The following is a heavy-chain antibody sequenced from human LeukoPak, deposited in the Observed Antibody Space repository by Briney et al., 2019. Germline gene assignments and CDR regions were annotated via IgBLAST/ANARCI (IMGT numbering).Heavy chain of an antibody. D-gene: IGHD1-1*01. Sequence: GESLKISCKGSGYIFSNHWIGWVRQMPGKGLEWMGIIYPGDSDTRYSLSFQGQITISADKSISTAYLQWKSLKASDTAMYYCAKEAMTGTGIGLDYWGQGTLVTVSS. CDR2: IYPGDSDT. V-gene: IGHV5-51*01. CDR3: AKEAMTGTGIGLDY. J-gene: IGHJ4*02. CDR1: GYIFSNHW.